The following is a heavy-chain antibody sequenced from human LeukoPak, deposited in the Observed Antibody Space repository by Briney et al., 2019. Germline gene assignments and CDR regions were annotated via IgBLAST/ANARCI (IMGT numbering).Heavy chain of an antibody. CDR3: AKASAELCFDY. Sequence: GGSLRLSCAASEFTFSDYAMNWVRQAPGKGLEWVSTINYSGDTTYDADSVKGRFTSSRDNAQNTLYLQMNSLRAEDTAVYYCAKASAELCFDYWGQGTLVTVSS. CDR1: EFTFSDYA. J-gene: IGHJ4*02. CDR2: INYSGDTT. V-gene: IGHV3-23*01. D-gene: IGHD1-26*01.